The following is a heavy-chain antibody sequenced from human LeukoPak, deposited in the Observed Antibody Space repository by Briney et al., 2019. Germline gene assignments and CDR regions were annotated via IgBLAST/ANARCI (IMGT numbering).Heavy chain of an antibody. CDR1: GIIFRSYW. V-gene: IGHV3-74*01. J-gene: IGHJ4*02. CDR2: ISPDGTTT. D-gene: IGHD1-26*01. Sequence: AGGSLRLSCAASGIIFRSYWMHWVRQVPGKGLMWVSRISPDGTTTTYTDSVKGRFTISRDNAKKTVYLQMNSLRAEDTATYDGICDSGNRSGGDYWGQGALVTASP. CDR3: ICDSGNRSGGDY.